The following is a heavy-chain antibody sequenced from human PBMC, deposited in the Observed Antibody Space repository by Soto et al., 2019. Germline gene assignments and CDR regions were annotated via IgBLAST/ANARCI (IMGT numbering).Heavy chain of an antibody. D-gene: IGHD2-2*01. V-gene: IGHV3-30-3*01. CDR2: ISYDGSNK. Sequence: GGSLRLSCAASGFTFSSYAMHWVRQAPGKGLEWVAVISYDGSNKYYADSVKGRFTISRDNSKNTLYLQMNSLRAEDTAVYYCARDYVHGRDIVLVPAARRRYYYYGMDVWGQGTTVTVSS. CDR3: ARDYVHGRDIVLVPAARRRYYYYGMDV. CDR1: GFTFSSYA. J-gene: IGHJ6*02.